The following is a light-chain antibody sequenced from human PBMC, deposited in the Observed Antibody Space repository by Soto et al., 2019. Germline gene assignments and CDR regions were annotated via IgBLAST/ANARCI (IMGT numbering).Light chain of an antibody. Sequence: QSVLTQPASVSGSPGQSITISCTGTSSDVGSYNYVSWYQLHPGKAPKLLIYEVSDRPSGVSNRFSGSKSGNTASLTISGLQAEDEADYYCSSYTSSIIPYVFESGTKLTVL. CDR2: EVS. CDR1: SSDVGSYNY. J-gene: IGLJ1*01. V-gene: IGLV2-14*01. CDR3: SSYTSSIIPYV.